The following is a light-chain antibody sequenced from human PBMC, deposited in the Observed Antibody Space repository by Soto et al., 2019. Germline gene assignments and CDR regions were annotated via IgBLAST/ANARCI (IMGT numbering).Light chain of an antibody. V-gene: IGLV1-51*01. J-gene: IGLJ2*01. CDR1: TSNLGSNY. Sequence: QSVLTQPPSVSAAPGQNVTISCSGSTSNLGSNYVSWYQQFPDPAPKLLIYDIDKRPSGIPDRFSGSKSGTSATLGITGLQTGDEADYYCGTWDSGLSVVVFGGGTKLTVL. CDR3: GTWDSGLSVVV. CDR2: DID.